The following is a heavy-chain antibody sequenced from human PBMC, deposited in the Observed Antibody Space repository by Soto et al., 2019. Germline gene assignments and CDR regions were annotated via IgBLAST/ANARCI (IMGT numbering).Heavy chain of an antibody. J-gene: IGHJ3*02. D-gene: IGHD3-16*01. CDR1: GYTFNDFY. V-gene: IGHV1-69*13. CDR2: INPIFGTA. CDR3: AGAYFGPAFDI. Sequence: SVKVSCKSSGYTFNDFYIHWVRQAPGQGLEWVGWINPIFGTANYAQKFQGRVTITADESTSTAYMELSSLRSEDTAVYYCAGAYFGPAFDIWGQGTMVTVSS.